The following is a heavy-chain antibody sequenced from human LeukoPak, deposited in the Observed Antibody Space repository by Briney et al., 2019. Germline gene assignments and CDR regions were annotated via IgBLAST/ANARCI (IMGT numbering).Heavy chain of an antibody. CDR2: IWYDGSNK. CDR3: ARGFGWSGYYDY. J-gene: IGHJ4*02. CDR1: GFTFSSYG. V-gene: IGHV3-33*01. D-gene: IGHD3-3*01. Sequence: PGRSLRLSCAASGFTFSSYGMHWVRQAPGKGLEWVAVIWYDGSNKYYADSVKGRFTISRDNSKNTLYLQMNSLRAEDTAVYYCARGFGWSGYYDYWGQGTLVTVSS.